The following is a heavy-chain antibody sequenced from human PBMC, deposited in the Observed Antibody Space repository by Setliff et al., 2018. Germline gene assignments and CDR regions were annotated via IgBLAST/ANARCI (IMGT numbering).Heavy chain of an antibody. J-gene: IGHJ4*02. Sequence: PGGSLRLSCAASGFTFVNYWMHWVRQAPGKGLVWVSRVNSDGSSTIYADSVKGRFTISRDNAENTLYLQMNSLRAEDTAVYYCARAHRSTLSVHDYWGQGTLVTVSS. CDR3: ARAHRSTLSVHDY. CDR2: VNSDGSST. D-gene: IGHD2-2*01. CDR1: GFTFVNYW. V-gene: IGHV3-74*01.